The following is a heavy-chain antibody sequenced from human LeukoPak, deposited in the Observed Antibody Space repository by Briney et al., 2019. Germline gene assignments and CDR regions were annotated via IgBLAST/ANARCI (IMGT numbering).Heavy chain of an antibody. D-gene: IGHD6-13*01. CDR2: IYYSGST. CDR1: GGSISSYY. Sequence: PSETLSLTCTVSGGSISSYYWSWIRQPPGKGLEWIGYIYYSGSTNYNPSLKSRVTISVDTSKNQFSLKLSSVTAADTAVYYCAREYGSTLKYFQHWGQGTLVTVSS. J-gene: IGHJ1*01. CDR3: AREYGSTLKYFQH. V-gene: IGHV4-59*12.